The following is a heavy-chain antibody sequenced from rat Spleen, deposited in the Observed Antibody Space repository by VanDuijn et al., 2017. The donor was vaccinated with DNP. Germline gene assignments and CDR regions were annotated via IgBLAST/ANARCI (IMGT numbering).Heavy chain of an antibody. CDR3: TRHGSRSSSYWFAY. CDR2: ITNTGDGS. D-gene: IGHD1-2*01. J-gene: IGHJ3*01. CDR1: GFIFSNYW. V-gene: IGHV5-31*01. Sequence: EVQLVESGGGPAQPGRSLKLSCVASGFIFSNYWMTWIRQAPGKGLEWAASITNTGDGSYYSDSVKGRFSISRDNTKSTLYLQMDSLRSEDTATYFCTRHGSRSSSYWFAYWGHGTLVTVSS.